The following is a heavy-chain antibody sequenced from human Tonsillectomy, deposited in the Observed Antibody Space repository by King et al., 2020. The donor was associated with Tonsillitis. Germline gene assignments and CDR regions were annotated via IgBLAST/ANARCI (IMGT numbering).Heavy chain of an antibody. CDR3: AKDRAAGIFDY. D-gene: IGHD6-13*01. CDR2: IHYDGSNK. CDR1: GFTFSSYG. V-gene: IGHV3-30*02. Sequence: VQLVESGGGVVQSGGSLRLPCAASGFTFSSYGMHWVRQAPGKGLEWVAFIHYDGSNKYYADSVKGRFTISRDNSKNTLYLQMSSLRGEDTALYYCAKDRAAGIFDYWGQGTLVTVSS. J-gene: IGHJ4*02.